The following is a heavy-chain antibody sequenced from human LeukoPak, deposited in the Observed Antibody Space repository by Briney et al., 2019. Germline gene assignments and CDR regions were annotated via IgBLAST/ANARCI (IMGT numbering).Heavy chain of an antibody. CDR1: GYTFTSYY. V-gene: IGHV1-46*01. D-gene: IGHD3-9*01. CDR2: INPSGGST. J-gene: IGHJ3*02. Sequence: ASVKVSCKASGYTFTSYYMHWVRQAPGQGLEWMGIINPSGGSTSYAQKFQGRVTMTRDMSTSTVYMELSSLRSEDTAVYYCARGYYDILTGYFQWAFDIWGQGTMVTVSS. CDR3: ARGYYDILTGYFQWAFDI.